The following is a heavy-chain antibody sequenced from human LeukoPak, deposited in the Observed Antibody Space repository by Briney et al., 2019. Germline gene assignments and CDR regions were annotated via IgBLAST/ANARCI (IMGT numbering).Heavy chain of an antibody. J-gene: IGHJ4*02. D-gene: IGHD2-15*01. CDR1: GGSISNYH. CDR2: IYYSGST. V-gene: IGHV4-59*01. Sequence: PSETLSLTCIVSGGSISNYHWSWIRQPPGKGLQWIGYIYYSGSTNYNPSLKSQVTISVDTSNNHFSLKLSSVTAADTAVYYCARGDLLLDYWGQGALVTVSS. CDR3: ARGDLLLDY.